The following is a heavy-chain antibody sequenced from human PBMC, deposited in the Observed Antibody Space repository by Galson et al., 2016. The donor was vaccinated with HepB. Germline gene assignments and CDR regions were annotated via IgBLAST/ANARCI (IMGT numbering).Heavy chain of an antibody. V-gene: IGHV3-23*01. J-gene: IGHJ4*02. CDR2: ISGSGGRT. D-gene: IGHD5-24*01. Sequence: SLRLSCAASGFTFSNYAMSWVRQAPGKGLEWVSAISGSGGRTYYADSVKGRFTISRDNSKNTLYLQMHSLRGEDTAVYYCAKGRWDFDSWGQGTLVTVSS. CDR3: AKGRWDFDS. CDR1: GFTFSNYA.